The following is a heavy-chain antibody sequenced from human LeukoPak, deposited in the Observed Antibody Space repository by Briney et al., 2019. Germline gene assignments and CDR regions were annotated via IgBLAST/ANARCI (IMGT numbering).Heavy chain of an antibody. CDR3: ARARGLGATNYMDV. J-gene: IGHJ6*03. CDR1: GFTFSSYA. D-gene: IGHD1-26*01. V-gene: IGHV3-30-3*01. Sequence: GGSLRLSCAASGFTFSSYAMHWVRQAPGKGLEWVAVISYDGSNKYYADSVKGRFTISRDNSKNTLYLQMNSLRAEDTAVYYCARARGLGATNYMDVWGKGTTVTVSS. CDR2: ISYDGSNK.